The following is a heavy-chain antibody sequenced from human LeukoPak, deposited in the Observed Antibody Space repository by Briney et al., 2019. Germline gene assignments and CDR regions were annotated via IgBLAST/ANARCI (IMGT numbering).Heavy chain of an antibody. CDR3: AKVPSGYCSSTSCYTVFDY. V-gene: IGHV3-9*01. CDR2: IAWNSGSV. D-gene: IGHD2-2*02. J-gene: IGHJ4*02. Sequence: PGGSLRLSCAASGFTFDDYAMHWVRQAPGKGLEWVSGIAWNSGSVGYADSVKGRFTISRDNAKISLYLQMNSLRVEDTALYYCAKVPSGYCSSTSCYTVFDYWGQGTLVTVSS. CDR1: GFTFDDYA.